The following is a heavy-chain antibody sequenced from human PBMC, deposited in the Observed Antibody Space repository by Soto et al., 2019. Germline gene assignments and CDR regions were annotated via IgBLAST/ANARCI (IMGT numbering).Heavy chain of an antibody. Sequence: GGSQRLSYAASGFTFSSYGVHWVRQDPSKGLEWVAVISYDGSNKYYADSVKGRFTISRDNSKNTLYLQMNSLRAEDTAVYYCAKAAIVVVPAATYYYMDVWGKGTTVTVSS. V-gene: IGHV3-30*18. CDR2: ISYDGSNK. CDR3: AKAAIVVVPAATYYYMDV. CDR1: GFTFSSYG. D-gene: IGHD2-2*01. J-gene: IGHJ6*03.